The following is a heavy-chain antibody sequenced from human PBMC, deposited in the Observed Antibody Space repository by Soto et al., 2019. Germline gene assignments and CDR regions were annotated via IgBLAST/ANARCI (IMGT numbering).Heavy chain of an antibody. CDR1: GYTFTTYL. Sequence: GESLKISCKGSGYTFTTYLIGWVREMPGKGLEWMGVIYPGDSDTIYSPSFQGQVTLSADKSISTAYLQWRSLQASDTAMYYCVRRPGCSTTTCYRELDYWGQGTLVTVSS. D-gene: IGHD2-2*01. J-gene: IGHJ4*02. CDR2: IYPGDSDT. CDR3: VRRPGCSTTTCYRELDY. V-gene: IGHV5-51*01.